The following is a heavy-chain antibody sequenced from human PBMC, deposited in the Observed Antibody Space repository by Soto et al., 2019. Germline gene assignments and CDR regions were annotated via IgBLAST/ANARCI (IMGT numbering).Heavy chain of an antibody. CDR3: ARWGGLSCSGAVCFKKPFDY. CDR1: GGTFNNYA. CDR2: IIHISGTT. J-gene: IGHJ4*02. V-gene: IGHV1-69*06. D-gene: IGHD2-8*02. Sequence: QVQLVQSGTEVKGPESSMKVSCKPSGGTFNNYAINWVRQAPGQGLEWMGAIIHISGTTKYAQKFQGRVTITADKSTSTVDMDLSSLRSEDTAVYYCARWGGLSCSGAVCFKKPFDYWGQGTLVTVSS.